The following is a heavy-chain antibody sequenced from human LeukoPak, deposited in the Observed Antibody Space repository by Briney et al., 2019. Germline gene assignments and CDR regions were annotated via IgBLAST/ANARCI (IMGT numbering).Heavy chain of an antibody. D-gene: IGHD3-10*01. CDR2: IRYDGNNK. J-gene: IGHJ4*02. CDR3: AKDRGLLWFGDLDY. V-gene: IGHV3-30*02. Sequence: TGGSLRLSCAASGFTFSSYGMHWVRQAPGKGLEWVAFIRYDGNNKYYADSVKGRFTISRDNSKNTLYLQMNSLRAEATAVYYCAKDRGLLWFGDLDYWGQGTLVTVSS. CDR1: GFTFSSYG.